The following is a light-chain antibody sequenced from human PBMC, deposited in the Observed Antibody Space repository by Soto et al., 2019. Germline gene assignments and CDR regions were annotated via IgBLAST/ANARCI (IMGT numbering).Light chain of an antibody. CDR2: GAS. V-gene: IGKV3D-20*02. CDR1: QSVSSSY. CDR3: QQRSNWPPWT. J-gene: IGKJ1*01. Sequence: EIVLTQSPGTLSLSPGERATLACRASQSVSSSYLAWYQQKPGQAPRLLLYGASSRATGIPDRFSGSGSGTDFSLTISRLEPEDFAVYYCQQRSNWPPWTFGQGTKVDIK.